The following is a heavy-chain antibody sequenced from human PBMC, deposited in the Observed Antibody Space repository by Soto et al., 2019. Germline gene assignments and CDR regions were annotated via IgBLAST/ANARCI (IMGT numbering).Heavy chain of an antibody. V-gene: IGHV3-48*02. D-gene: IGHD3-22*01. CDR3: ARGLYYYDSRGYWGY. Sequence: GGSLRLSCAASGFTFSSYSMNWVRQAPGKGLVLFSYISSSSSIIYYADSVKGRFTISRDNVKNSLYLQMNSLRDEDTAVYYCARGLYYYDSRGYWGYWGQGTLVTV. J-gene: IGHJ4*02. CDR1: GFTFSSYS. CDR2: ISSSSSII.